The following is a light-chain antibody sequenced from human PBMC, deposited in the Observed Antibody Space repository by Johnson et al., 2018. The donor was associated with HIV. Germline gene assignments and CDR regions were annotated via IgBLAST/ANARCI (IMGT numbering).Light chain of an antibody. CDR3: ESWDTSLSAGGV. J-gene: IGLJ1*01. CDR2: ENN. Sequence: QSVLTQPPSVSAAPGQKVTISCSGSSSNIGNNLVSWYQQLPGTAPKLLIYENNKRPSGLPDRFSGSKSAPSATLDITGLQTGDDGDYYCESWDTSLSAGGVFGTGTKVTVL. CDR1: SSNIGNNL. V-gene: IGLV1-51*02.